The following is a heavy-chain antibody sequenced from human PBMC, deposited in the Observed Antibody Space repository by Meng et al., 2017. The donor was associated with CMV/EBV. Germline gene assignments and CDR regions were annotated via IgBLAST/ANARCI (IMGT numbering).Heavy chain of an antibody. V-gene: IGHV1-2*02. CDR2: INPNSGGT. J-gene: IGHJ4*02. D-gene: IGHD6-19*01. Sequence: ASVKVSCKASGYTFTGYYMHWVRQAPGQGLEWMGWINPNSGGTNYAQKFQGRVTMTRDTSISTANMELSRLRSDDTAVYYCARMVSSGYYYFDYWGREPWSPSPQ. CDR3: ARMVSSGYYYFDY. CDR1: GYTFTGYY.